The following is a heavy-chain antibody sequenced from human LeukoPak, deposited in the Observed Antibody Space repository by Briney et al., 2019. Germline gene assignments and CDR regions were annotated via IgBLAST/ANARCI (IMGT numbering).Heavy chain of an antibody. CDR3: ARGRSTGYPYYFEY. D-gene: IGHD5-12*01. Sequence: VASVKVSCKASGYTFTSYDINWVRQATGQGLEWMGWMNSNSGSTGYAQKFQGRVTITRNTSISTAYMELSGLRSEDTAVYYCARGRSTGYPYYFEYWGQGTLVTVSS. J-gene: IGHJ4*02. CDR1: GYTFTSYD. CDR2: MNSNSGST. V-gene: IGHV1-8*03.